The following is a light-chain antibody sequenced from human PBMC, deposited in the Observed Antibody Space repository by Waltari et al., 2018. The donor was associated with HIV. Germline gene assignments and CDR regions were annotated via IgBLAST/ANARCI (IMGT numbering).Light chain of an antibody. Sequence: QSVLTQPPSASGTPGPRVTISCSGSSSSIGRNYVYWYQQLPGTATKLLIYRNNQRPAGVPDRFSGSKSVTSASLAISGLRSEDEADYYCAAWDDSLSGYVFGTGTKVTVL. J-gene: IGLJ1*01. CDR3: AAWDDSLSGYV. CDR2: RNN. V-gene: IGLV1-47*01. CDR1: SSSIGRNY.